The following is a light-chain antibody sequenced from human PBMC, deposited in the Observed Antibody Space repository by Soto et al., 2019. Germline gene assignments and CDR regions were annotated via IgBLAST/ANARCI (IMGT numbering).Light chain of an antibody. CDR3: QQSNCGPFT. V-gene: IGKV1-39*01. J-gene: IGKJ5*01. CDR2: GAS. Sequence: IQMTQSPSSLSASVGDRVTITCRASQNINNYLNWYQQRPGKAPQLLIYGASILQGGVPSRFRGSVSGTAFTLTISGLQPEDFATYYGQQSNCGPFTCGRGTRLEIK. CDR1: QNINNY.